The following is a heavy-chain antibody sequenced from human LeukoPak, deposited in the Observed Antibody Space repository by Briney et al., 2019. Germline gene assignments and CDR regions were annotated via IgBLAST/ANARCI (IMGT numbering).Heavy chain of an antibody. CDR2: ISWDGGST. Sequence: PGGFLRLSCAASGFTFDDYAMHWVRQAPGKGLEWVSLISWDGGSTYYADSVKGRFTISRDNSKNSLYLQMNSLRAEDTALYYCAKDGQQPTSGYYYYYMDVWGKGTTVTVSS. CDR3: AKDGQQPTSGYYYYYMDV. D-gene: IGHD6-13*01. J-gene: IGHJ6*03. CDR1: GFTFDDYA. V-gene: IGHV3-43D*04.